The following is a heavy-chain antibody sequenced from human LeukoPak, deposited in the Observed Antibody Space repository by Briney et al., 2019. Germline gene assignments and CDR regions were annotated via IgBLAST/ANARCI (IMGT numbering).Heavy chain of an antibody. Sequence: GGTLRLSCAASGFTFSGFAMSWIRQAPGKGLEWVAVISYDGRNKYYADSVKGRFTISRDNAKNSLYLQMNSLRADDTAVYYCARDRRLQLWSPAGFDYWGQGTLVTASS. J-gene: IGHJ4*02. D-gene: IGHD5-18*01. CDR1: GFTFSGFA. CDR3: ARDRRLQLWSPAGFDY. CDR2: ISYDGRNK. V-gene: IGHV3-30*03.